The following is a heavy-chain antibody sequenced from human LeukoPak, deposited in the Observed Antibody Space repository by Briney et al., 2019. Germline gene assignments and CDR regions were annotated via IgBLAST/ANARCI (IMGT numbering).Heavy chain of an antibody. CDR1: GFTFRSYA. CDR2: ISHDGSNK. CDR3: VREGDYNFDY. Sequence: GGCLRLSCAASGFTFRSYAMHWVRQAPGKGLEWVAVISHDGSNKYHADSVKGRFTISRDNSKNTVFLQMNSLRGEDTAVYYCVREGDYNFDYWGQGTLVTVSS. D-gene: IGHD4-17*01. J-gene: IGHJ4*02. V-gene: IGHV3-30*04.